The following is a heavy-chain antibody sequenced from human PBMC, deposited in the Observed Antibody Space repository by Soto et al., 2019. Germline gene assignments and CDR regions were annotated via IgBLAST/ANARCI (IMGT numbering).Heavy chain of an antibody. CDR2: IFHSGTT. Sequence: QVQLQESGPGLVKPSGTLSLTCAVSGDSLSSSHWWSWVRQSPGKGLAWFGEIFHSGTTQYNPSLKSRVTRSMDKSKNQFSLILKAVTAADTAVYYCARELERGDLPEGFDYWGQGTLATVSS. CDR3: ARELERGDLPEGFDY. D-gene: IGHD1-1*01. V-gene: IGHV4-4*02. CDR1: GDSLSSSHW. J-gene: IGHJ4*02.